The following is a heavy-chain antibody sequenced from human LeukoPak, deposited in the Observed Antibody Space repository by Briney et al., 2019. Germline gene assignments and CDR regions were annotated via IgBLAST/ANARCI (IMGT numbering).Heavy chain of an antibody. D-gene: IGHD3-10*01. CDR2: INPNSGGT. CDR1: GYTFTGYY. Sequence: GASVKVSCKASGYTFTGYYMHWVRQAPGQGLEWMGRINPNSGGTNYAQKFQGRVTMTRDTSISTAYMELGRLRSDDTAVYYCARKENVYYYFDYWGQGTLVTVSS. CDR3: ARKENVYYYFDY. J-gene: IGHJ4*02. V-gene: IGHV1-2*06.